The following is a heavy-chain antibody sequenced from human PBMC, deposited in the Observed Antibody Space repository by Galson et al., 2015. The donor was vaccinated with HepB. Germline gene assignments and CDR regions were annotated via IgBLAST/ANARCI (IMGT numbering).Heavy chain of an antibody. CDR3: ARVLDYYYMDV. CDR1: GLTVRSNY. D-gene: IGHD3-3*01. CDR2: IYSGGSP. Sequence: SLRLSCAASGLTVRSNYMSWVRQAPGKGLEWVSDIYSGGSPYSADSVKGRFTISRDSSNNTLYLQINSLRAGDTAVYYWARVLDYYYMDVCGKGTTVIVSS. J-gene: IGHJ6*03. V-gene: IGHV3-53*01.